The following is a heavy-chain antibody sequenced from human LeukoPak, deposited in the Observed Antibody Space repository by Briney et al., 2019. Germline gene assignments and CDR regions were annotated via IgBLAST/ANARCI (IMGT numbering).Heavy chain of an antibody. V-gene: IGHV3-30*02. CDR1: GFTFSYYG. J-gene: IGHJ4*02. CDR3: AKSHLPNTYSGTYYCDY. D-gene: IGHD1-26*01. Sequence: PGGSLRLSCAASGFTFSYYGMHWVRQAPGKGLEWVAFIRYDETKTYFGDSVKGRFSISRDNSKNTVYLQMNSLRAEDTAMYYCAKSHLPNTYSGTYYCDYWGQGTLVTVPS. CDR2: IRYDETKT.